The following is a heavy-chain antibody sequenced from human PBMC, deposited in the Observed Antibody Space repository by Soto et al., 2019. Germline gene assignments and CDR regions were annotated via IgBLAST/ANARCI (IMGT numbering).Heavy chain of an antibody. D-gene: IGHD1-1*01. CDR1: GFTFSSYS. CDR3: ARTRTWPASTTAAPHGMDV. J-gene: IGHJ6*02. Sequence: GGSLRLSCAASGFTFSSYSMNWVRQAPGKGLEWVANIKHDGSEKYFVDSVKGRFTISRDNAKNSVYLQMNSLRAEDTAVYYCARTRTWPASTTAAPHGMDVWGQGTTVTVSS. V-gene: IGHV3-7*04. CDR2: IKHDGSEK.